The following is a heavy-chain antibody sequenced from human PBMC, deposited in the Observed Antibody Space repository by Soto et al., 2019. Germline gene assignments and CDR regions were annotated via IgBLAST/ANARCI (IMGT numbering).Heavy chain of an antibody. V-gene: IGHV4-31*03. J-gene: IGHJ5*02. Sequence: SETLSLTCTVSGGSISSGDYYWSWIRQHPGKGLEWIGYIHNSGTTYYIPPLKSRVTMAVDTSKNQLSLKLTSVTAADTAVYYCARGVTFGGVIAPRFDPWGQGTLVTVSS. D-gene: IGHD3-16*02. CDR1: GGSISSGDYY. CDR3: ARGVTFGGVIAPRFDP. CDR2: IHNSGTT.